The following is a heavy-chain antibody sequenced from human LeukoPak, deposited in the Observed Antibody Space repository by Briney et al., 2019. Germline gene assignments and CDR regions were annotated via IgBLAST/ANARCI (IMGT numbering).Heavy chain of an antibody. CDR3: AREGEVEPYGNYGDYSD. CDR1: GGSISSGSYY. Sequence: PSETLSLTCTVSGGSISSGSYYWSWIRQPAGKGLEWIGRIYTSGSTNYNPSLKSRVTISVDTSKNQFSLKLSSVTAADTAVYYCAREGEVEPYGNYGDYSDWGQGTLVTVSS. V-gene: IGHV4-61*02. J-gene: IGHJ4*02. D-gene: IGHD4-17*01. CDR2: IYTSGST.